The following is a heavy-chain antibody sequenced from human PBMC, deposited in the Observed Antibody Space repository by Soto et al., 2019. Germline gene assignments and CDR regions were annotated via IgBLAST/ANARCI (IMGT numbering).Heavy chain of an antibody. CDR1: GFTFSSYA. D-gene: IGHD4-17*01. Sequence: QVQLVESGGGVVQPGRSLRLSCAASGFTFSSYAMHWVRQAPGRGLEWVAVISYDGSNKYYADSVKGRFTISRDHSKNTLYLQMNSLRPEDTAVYYCADGDYGSNYWGQGTLVTVSS. J-gene: IGHJ4*02. CDR2: ISYDGSNK. CDR3: ADGDYGSNY. V-gene: IGHV3-30-3*01.